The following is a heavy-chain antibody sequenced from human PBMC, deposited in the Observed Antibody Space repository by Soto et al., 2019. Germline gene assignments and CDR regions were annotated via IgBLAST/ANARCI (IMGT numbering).Heavy chain of an antibody. CDR1: GFTFSSYW. D-gene: IGHD6-13*01. CDR2: INSDGSST. Sequence: LRLSCAASGFTFSSYWMHWVRQAPGKGLVWVSRINSDGSSTSYADSVKGRLTISRDNAKNTLYLQMNSLRAEDTAVYYCARDPIAAAGFDYWGQGTLVTVSS. CDR3: ARDPIAAAGFDY. V-gene: IGHV3-74*01. J-gene: IGHJ4*02.